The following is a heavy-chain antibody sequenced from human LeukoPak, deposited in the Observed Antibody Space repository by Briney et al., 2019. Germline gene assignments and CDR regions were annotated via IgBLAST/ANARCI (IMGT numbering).Heavy chain of an antibody. CDR1: GFTFSSYA. J-gene: IGHJ5*02. CDR2: ISGSGGST. Sequence: GGSPRLSCAASGFTFSSYAMSWVRQAPGKGLEWVSAISGSGGSTYYADSVKGRFTISRDNSKNTLYLQMNSLRAEDTAVYYCAKAVYNWNYVWFDPWGQGTLVTVSS. V-gene: IGHV3-23*01. D-gene: IGHD1-7*01. CDR3: AKAVYNWNYVWFDP.